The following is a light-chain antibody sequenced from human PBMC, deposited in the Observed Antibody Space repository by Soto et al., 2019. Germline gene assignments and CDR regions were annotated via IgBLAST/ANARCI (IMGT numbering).Light chain of an antibody. CDR3: HQSGNSPYT. CDR1: QSVSSTY. Sequence: EIVLTQSPGSLSLSPGEGATLSCRASQSVSSTYLAWYLHKPGQAPRFLIYGASRRATGIPERFSGSGSGTDFTLTISKLEPEDFAVYYCHQSGNSPYTFGQGTKLEI. CDR2: GAS. V-gene: IGKV3-20*01. J-gene: IGKJ2*01.